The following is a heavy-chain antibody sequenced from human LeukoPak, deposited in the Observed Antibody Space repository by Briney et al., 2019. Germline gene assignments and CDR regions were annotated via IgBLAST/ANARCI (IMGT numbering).Heavy chain of an antibody. V-gene: IGHV4-59*01. CDR2: IYYSGST. Sequence: PSETLALTCTVSGGSISSYYWSWIRHPPGKGLEWIGYIYYSGSTNYNPSLKSRGTISVDTSKNQFSLKLSSVTAADTAVYYCAREAGLPTGWFDPWGQGTLVTVSS. J-gene: IGHJ5*02. CDR3: AREAGLPTGWFDP. CDR1: GGSISSYY.